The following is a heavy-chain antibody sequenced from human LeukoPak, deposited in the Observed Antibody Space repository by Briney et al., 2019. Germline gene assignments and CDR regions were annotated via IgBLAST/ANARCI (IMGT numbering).Heavy chain of an antibody. CDR1: GYTFTTYG. Sequence: ASVKVSCKASGYTFTTYGISWVRQAPGQGLEWMGWINTYNGNTNYAQKLQGRVTITTDTSTSKDYMELKSQRSRDTAVSLCARVALGGILYYYYYYMDVWGKGTTVTVS. J-gene: IGHJ6*03. D-gene: IGHD3-16*01. CDR3: ARVALGGILYYYYYYMDV. V-gene: IGHV1-18*01. CDR2: INTYNGNT.